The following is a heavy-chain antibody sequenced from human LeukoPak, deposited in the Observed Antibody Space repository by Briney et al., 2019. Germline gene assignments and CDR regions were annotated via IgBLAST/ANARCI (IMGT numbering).Heavy chain of an antibody. J-gene: IGHJ3*02. D-gene: IGHD2-2*03. CDR1: GLTVTSNY. CDR2: IYSGGSGGST. V-gene: IGHV3-53*01. CDR3: ARDMDRGAFDI. Sequence: PGGSLRPSSAASGLTVTSNYMDSVRQAPGKGLEWGSVIYSGGSGGSTYYADSVKGRFTISRDNSKNTLYLQMNSLKAEDTAVYYCARDMDRGAFDIWGQGIMVTVSS.